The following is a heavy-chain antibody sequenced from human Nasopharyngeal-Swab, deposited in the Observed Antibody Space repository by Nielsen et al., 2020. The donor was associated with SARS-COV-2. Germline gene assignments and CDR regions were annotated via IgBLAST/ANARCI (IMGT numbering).Heavy chain of an antibody. CDR3: ARDTGGPPNYFDP. J-gene: IGHJ5*02. CDR2: ISSTTPYI. CDR1: GFTFSGYT. Sequence: GSLRLSCVASGFTFSGYTMNWVRQAPGKGLEWISSISSTTPYIYYADSVKGRFTISRDNAKNSLYLQMNFLRVEDTAMYYCARDTGGPPNYFDPWGQGTLVTASS. V-gene: IGHV3-21*01. D-gene: IGHD1-7*01.